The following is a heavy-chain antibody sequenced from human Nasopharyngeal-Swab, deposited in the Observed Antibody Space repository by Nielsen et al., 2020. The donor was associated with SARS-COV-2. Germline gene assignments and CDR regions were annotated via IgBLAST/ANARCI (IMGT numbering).Heavy chain of an antibody. J-gene: IGHJ5*02. CDR3: ARDAGRSWYNWFDP. CDR1: GFTFDDYA. V-gene: IGHV3-9*01. Sequence: SLKISCAASGFTFDDYAMHWVRQAPGKGLEWVSGISWNSGTIGYADSVKGRFTISRDNARNSLFLQMNSLRTEDTALYYCARDAGRSWYNWFDPWGQGTLVTVSS. D-gene: IGHD6-13*01. CDR2: ISWNSGTI.